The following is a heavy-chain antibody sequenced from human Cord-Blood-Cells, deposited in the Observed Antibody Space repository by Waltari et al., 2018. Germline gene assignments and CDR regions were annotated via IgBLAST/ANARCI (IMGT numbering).Heavy chain of an antibody. CDR1: FTFSSYG. V-gene: IGHV3-30*18. CDR3: AKEEWSSSSRWYFDL. J-gene: IGHJ2*01. CDR2: ISYDGSNK. Sequence: FTFSSYGMHWVRQAPGKGLEWVAVISYDGSNKYYADSVKGRFTISRDNSKNTLYLQMNSLRAEDTAMYYCAKEEWSSSSRWYFDLWGRGTLVTVSS. D-gene: IGHD6-6*01.